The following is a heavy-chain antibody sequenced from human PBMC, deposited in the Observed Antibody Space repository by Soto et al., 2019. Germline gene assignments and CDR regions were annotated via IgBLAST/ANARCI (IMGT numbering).Heavy chain of an antibody. CDR1: GGSISSGGYY. Sequence: QVQLQESGPGLVKPSQTLSLTCTVSGGSISSGGYYWSWIRQHPGKGLEWIGYIYYSGSTYYNPSIKSRVTIAVDTSKNQFSLKLSSVTAADTAAYYCAREGIAVAGTDYWGQGTLVTVSS. D-gene: IGHD6-19*01. J-gene: IGHJ4*02. CDR3: AREGIAVAGTDY. CDR2: IYYSGST. V-gene: IGHV4-31*03.